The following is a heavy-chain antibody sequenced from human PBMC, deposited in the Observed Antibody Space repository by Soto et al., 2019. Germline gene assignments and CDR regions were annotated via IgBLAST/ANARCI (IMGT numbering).Heavy chain of an antibody. Sequence: GSGPTLVNPTQTLTLTCPFSGFSLSTSGMCVSWIRQPPGKALEWLARIDWDDDKRFSPSLKSRLTITKDTSKNQVVLTMTDMDPVDTATYYCAHRAVWDNLIDYWGQGTLVTVSS. J-gene: IGHJ4*02. CDR1: GFSLSTSGMC. V-gene: IGHV2-5*08. CDR2: IDWDDDK. D-gene: IGHD1-20*01. CDR3: AHRAVWDNLIDY.